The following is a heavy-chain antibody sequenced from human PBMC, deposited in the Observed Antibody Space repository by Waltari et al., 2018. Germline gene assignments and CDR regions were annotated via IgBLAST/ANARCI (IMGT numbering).Heavy chain of an antibody. J-gene: IGHJ4*02. V-gene: IGHV3-7*01. Sequence: VHLVESGGGLVQPGGSLTLSCVVSGSTYSNYWITWVRRAPGKGLEWVANIRQDGALKYYVDSVKGRFTISRDNAANSLYLQMNSLRAEDTAVYYCATQRTTGACDYWGQGTLVTVSS. CDR2: IRQDGALK. CDR3: ATQRTTGACDY. CDR1: GSTYSNYW. D-gene: IGHD1-1*01.